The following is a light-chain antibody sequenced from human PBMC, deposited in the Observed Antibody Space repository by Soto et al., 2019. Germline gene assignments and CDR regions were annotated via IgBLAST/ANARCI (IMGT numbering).Light chain of an antibody. Sequence: DIQMTQSPSTLSGSVGDRVTITCRASQTISSWLAWYQQKPGKAPKLLIYKASTLKSGVPSRFSGSGSGTEFTLTINSLQPEDFATYYCQQLESYPSTFGGGTKVDIK. V-gene: IGKV1-5*03. CDR3: QQLESYPST. CDR2: KAS. J-gene: IGKJ4*01. CDR1: QTISSW.